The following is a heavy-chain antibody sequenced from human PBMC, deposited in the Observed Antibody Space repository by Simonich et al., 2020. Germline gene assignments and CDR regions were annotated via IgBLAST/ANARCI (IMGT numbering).Heavy chain of an antibody. Sequence: EVQLVESGGGLVKPGGSLGLSCAASGFTFSSYSMNWVRQAPGKGVDWVSSISSSSSYIYYADSVKGRFTISRDNAKNSLYLQMNSLRAEDTAVYYCARANERDYWGQGTLVTVSS. D-gene: IGHD1-1*01. V-gene: IGHV3-21*01. CDR3: ARANERDY. J-gene: IGHJ4*02. CDR1: GFTFSSYS. CDR2: ISSSSSYI.